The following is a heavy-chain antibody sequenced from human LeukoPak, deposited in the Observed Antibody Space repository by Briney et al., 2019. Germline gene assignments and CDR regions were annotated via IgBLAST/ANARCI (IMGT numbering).Heavy chain of an antibody. Sequence: PGGSLRLSCAASGFTFSSYEMNWVRQAPGKGLEWVSYISSSGSTIYYADSVKGRFAISRDNAKNSLYLQMNSLRAEDTAVYYCARGVYSYSGMDVWGQGTTVTVSS. CDR3: ARGVYSYSGMDV. V-gene: IGHV3-48*03. D-gene: IGHD2-8*01. CDR1: GFTFSSYE. J-gene: IGHJ6*02. CDR2: ISSSGSTI.